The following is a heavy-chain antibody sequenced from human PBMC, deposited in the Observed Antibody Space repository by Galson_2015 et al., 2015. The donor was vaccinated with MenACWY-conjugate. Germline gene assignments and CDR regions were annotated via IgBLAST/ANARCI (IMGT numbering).Heavy chain of an antibody. CDR3: AKEMDSSGWGMDI. CDR2: ISGSGGTT. D-gene: IGHD6-19*01. Sequence: SLRLSCAASGFTFSSYAMNWVRQAPGKGLEWVSGISGSGGTTYYADSVKGRFTISRDNSKNTLNLQMNSLRAEDTAIYYCAKEMDSSGWGMDIWGQGTLVTVSS. J-gene: IGHJ6*02. CDR1: GFTFSSYA. V-gene: IGHV3-23*01.